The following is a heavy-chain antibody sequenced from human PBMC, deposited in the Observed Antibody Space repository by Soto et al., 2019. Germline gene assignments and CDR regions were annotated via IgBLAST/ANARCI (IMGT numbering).Heavy chain of an antibody. J-gene: IGHJ6*02. Sequence: ASVKVSCKASGYTFTSYAMHWVRQAPGQRLEWMGWINAGNGNTKYSQKFQGRVTITRDTSASTAYMELSSLRSEDTAVYYCAREGGGSYSTGYYYYYGMDVWGQGTTVTV. CDR3: AREGGGSYSTGYYYYYGMDV. V-gene: IGHV1-3*01. CDR2: INAGNGNT. D-gene: IGHD1-26*01. CDR1: GYTFTSYA.